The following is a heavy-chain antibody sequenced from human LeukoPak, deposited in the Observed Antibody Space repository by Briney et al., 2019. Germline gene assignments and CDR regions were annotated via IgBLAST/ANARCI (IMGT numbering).Heavy chain of an antibody. D-gene: IGHD3-22*01. CDR2: IYTSGST. CDR1: GGSISSYH. V-gene: IGHV4-4*07. J-gene: IGHJ3*02. Sequence: PSETLSLTCTVSGGSISSYHWSWIRQPAGKGLEWIGRIYTSGSTNYNPSLKSRVTMSVDTSKNQFSLKLSSVTAADTAVYYCARDPTYYYDSSGSGDDAFDIWGQGTMVTVSS. CDR3: ARDPTYYYDSSGSGDDAFDI.